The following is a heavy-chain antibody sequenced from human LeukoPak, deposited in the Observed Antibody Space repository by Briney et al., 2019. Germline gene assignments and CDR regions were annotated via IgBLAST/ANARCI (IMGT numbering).Heavy chain of an antibody. CDR3: ARVEGSGSYYNDANWFDP. CDR2: INHSGST. J-gene: IGHJ5*02. D-gene: IGHD3-10*01. CDR1: GGSFSGYY. V-gene: IGHV4-34*01. Sequence: SETLSLTCAVYGGSFSGYYWSWIRQPPGKGLEWIGEINHSGSTNYNPSLKSRVTISVDTSKNQFSLKLSSVTAADTAVYYCARVEGSGSYYNDANWFDPWGQGTLVTVSS.